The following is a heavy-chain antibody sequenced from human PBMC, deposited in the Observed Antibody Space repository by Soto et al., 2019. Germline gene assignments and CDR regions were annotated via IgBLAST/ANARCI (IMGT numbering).Heavy chain of an antibody. D-gene: IGHD2-2*01. Sequence: SETLSLTCTVSGGSISSYYWSWIRQPAGKGLEWIGRIYTSGSTNYNPSLKSRVTMSVDTSKNQFSRKLSSVTAADTAVYYCARVAGGKDCSSTSCPLDIWGQGTMVTVSS. V-gene: IGHV4-4*07. J-gene: IGHJ3*02. CDR3: ARVAGGKDCSSTSCPLDI. CDR1: GGSISSYY. CDR2: IYTSGST.